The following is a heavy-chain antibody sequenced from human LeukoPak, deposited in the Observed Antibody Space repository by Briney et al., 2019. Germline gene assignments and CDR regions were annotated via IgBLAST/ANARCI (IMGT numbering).Heavy chain of an antibody. D-gene: IGHD6-19*01. CDR2: IYYSGST. J-gene: IGHJ1*01. CDR1: GGSISSNSYY. V-gene: IGHV4-39*07. Sequence: SETLSLTCAVSGGSISSNSYYWGWIRQPPGKGLEWIGSIYYSGSTYYNPSLKSRVTISVDTSKNQFSLKLSSVTAADTAVYYCARVAGYSSGWFYFQHWGQGTLVTVSS. CDR3: ARVAGYSSGWFYFQH.